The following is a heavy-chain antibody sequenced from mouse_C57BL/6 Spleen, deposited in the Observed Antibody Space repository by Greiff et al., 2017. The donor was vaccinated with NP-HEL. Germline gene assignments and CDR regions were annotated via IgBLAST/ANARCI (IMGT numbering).Heavy chain of an antibody. J-gene: IGHJ2*01. Sequence: EVKLVESVAELVRPGASVKLSCTASGFNIKNTYMHWVKQRPEQGLEWIGRIDPANGNTKYAPKFQGKATITADTSSNTAYLQLSSLTSADTAIYYCALITTVVEGNFDYWGQGTTLTVSS. V-gene: IGHV14-3*01. CDR3: ALITTVVEGNFDY. CDR1: GFNIKNTY. CDR2: IDPANGNT. D-gene: IGHD1-1*01.